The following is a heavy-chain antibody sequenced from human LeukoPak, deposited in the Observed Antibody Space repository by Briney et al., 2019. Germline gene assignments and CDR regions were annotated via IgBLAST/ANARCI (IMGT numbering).Heavy chain of an antibody. V-gene: IGHV1-18*01. CDR1: GYTFTSYG. CDR3: ARDSFEMAATGDY. Sequence: ASVKVSCKASGYTFTSYGISWGRPAPGQGLEWMGWISAFNGNTKYAQKLQGRVTMTTDTSTSTAYLEVRSLRSDDTAVYYCARDSFEMAATGDYWGQGTLVTVSS. D-gene: IGHD5-24*01. J-gene: IGHJ4*02. CDR2: ISAFNGNT.